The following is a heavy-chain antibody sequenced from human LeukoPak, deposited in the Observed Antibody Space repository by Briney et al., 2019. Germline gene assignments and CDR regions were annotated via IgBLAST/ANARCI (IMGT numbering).Heavy chain of an antibody. D-gene: IGHD6-6*01. CDR2: INHSGSN. Sequence: SETLSLTCAVYGGSFSGYYWSWIRQPPGKGLEWIGEINHSGSNNYNPSLKSRVTISVDTSKNQFSLKLSSVTAADTAVYYCARGGLRRNWFDPWGQGTLVTVSS. J-gene: IGHJ5*02. V-gene: IGHV4-34*01. CDR1: GGSFSGYY. CDR3: ARGGLRRNWFDP.